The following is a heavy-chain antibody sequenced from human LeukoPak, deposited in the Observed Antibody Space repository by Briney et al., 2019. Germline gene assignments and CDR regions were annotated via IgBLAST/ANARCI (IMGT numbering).Heavy chain of an antibody. CDR1: GYTFTPYA. J-gene: IGHJ4*02. CDR3: ARGVRTSEGYFDY. V-gene: IGHV7-4-1*02. Sequence: GASVKVSCKASGYTFTPYAMNWLRQAPGQGLEYMGWINTNTGNPTYAQGFTGRFVFSLDTSVSTAYLQISSLKAEDTAVYYCARGVRTSEGYFDYWGQGTLVTVSS. CDR2: INTNTGNP. D-gene: IGHD2-2*01.